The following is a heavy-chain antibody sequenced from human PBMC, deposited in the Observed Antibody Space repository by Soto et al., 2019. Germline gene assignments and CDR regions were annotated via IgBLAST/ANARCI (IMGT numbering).Heavy chain of an antibody. CDR3: ARGLGVTIFGVIINARFEDF. CDR1: GFTFSYYG. D-gene: IGHD3-3*01. J-gene: IGHJ4*02. Sequence: QVQLVESGGGVVQPGRSLRLSCAASGFTFSYYGMHWVRQAPGKGLEWVAVIWYDGSNKYYADSVKGRITISRDNSKNTLYLQMNSLRAEDTAVYYCARGLGVTIFGVIINARFEDFWGQGTLVTVSS. V-gene: IGHV3-33*01. CDR2: IWYDGSNK.